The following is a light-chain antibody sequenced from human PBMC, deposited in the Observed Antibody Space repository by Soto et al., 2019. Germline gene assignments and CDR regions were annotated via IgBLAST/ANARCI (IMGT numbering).Light chain of an antibody. J-gene: IGLJ2*01. V-gene: IGLV2-8*01. Sequence: QSVLTQPPSASGSPGQSVAISCTGTSSDIGAYKFVSWYQQHPGKAPKLIIYEVSRRPSGVPDRFSGSKSGNTDSLTVSGLLAEDEADYYCSLYAGTNSVVFGGGTKVTVL. CDR3: SLYAGTNSVV. CDR1: SSDIGAYKF. CDR2: EVS.